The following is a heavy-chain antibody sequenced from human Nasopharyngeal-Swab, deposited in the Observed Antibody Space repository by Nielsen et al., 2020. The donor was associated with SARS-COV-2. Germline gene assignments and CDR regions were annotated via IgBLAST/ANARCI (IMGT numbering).Heavy chain of an antibody. Sequence: SVKVSCKASGGIFSSYAISWVRQAPGQGLEWMGGIIPIFGTANYAQKFQGRVTITADESTSTAYMELSSLRSEDTAVYYCARKRRGYYYYGMDVWGQGTTVTVSS. CDR3: ARKRRGYYYYGMDV. V-gene: IGHV1-69*13. CDR2: IIPIFGTA. CDR1: GGIFSSYA. D-gene: IGHD3-10*01. J-gene: IGHJ6*02.